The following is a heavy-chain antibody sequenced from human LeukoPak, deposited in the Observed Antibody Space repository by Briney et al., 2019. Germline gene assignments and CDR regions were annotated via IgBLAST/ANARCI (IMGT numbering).Heavy chain of an antibody. CDR1: GFTFSSYS. D-gene: IGHD3-10*01. J-gene: IGHJ5*02. V-gene: IGHV3-21*01. CDR3: ARAVRYYGSGNRLTNWFDP. Sequence: GGYLRLSCAASGFTFSSYSMNWVRQAPGKGLEWVSSISSSSSYIYYADSVKGRFTISRDNAKNSLYLRMNSLRAEDTAVYYCARAVRYYGSGNRLTNWFDPWGQGTLVTVSS. CDR2: ISSSSSYI.